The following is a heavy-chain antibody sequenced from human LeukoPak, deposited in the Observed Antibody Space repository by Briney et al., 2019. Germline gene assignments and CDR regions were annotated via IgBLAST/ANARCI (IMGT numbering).Heavy chain of an antibody. CDR3: ARGRDYDSFDY. D-gene: IGHD3-22*01. CDR2: ISSSGSTI. V-gene: IGHV3-48*03. Sequence: GGSLRLSCAASGFTFSSYEMNWVRQAPGKGLEWVSYISSSGSTIYYADSVKGRFTISRDNAKNSLYLQMNSLRAEDTAVYYCARGRDYDSFDYWGQGTLVTVSS. CDR1: GFTFSSYE. J-gene: IGHJ4*02.